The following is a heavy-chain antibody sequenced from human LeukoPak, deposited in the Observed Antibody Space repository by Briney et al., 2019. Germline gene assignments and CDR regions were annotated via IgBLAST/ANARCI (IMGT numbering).Heavy chain of an antibody. CDR2: IYTSGST. J-gene: IGHJ3*02. Sequence: PSQTLSLTCTVSGGSISSGSYYWSWIRQPAGKGLEWIGRIYTSGSTNYNPSLKSRVTISVDTSKNQFSLKLSSVTAADTAVYYCARVTTFDAFDIWGQGTMVTVSS. V-gene: IGHV4-61*02. CDR3: ARVTTFDAFDI. CDR1: GGSISSGSYY. D-gene: IGHD1-1*01.